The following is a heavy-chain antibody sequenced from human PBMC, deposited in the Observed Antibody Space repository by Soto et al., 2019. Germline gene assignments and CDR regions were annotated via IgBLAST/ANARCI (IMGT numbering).Heavy chain of an antibody. CDR2: INCDNGNT. V-gene: IGHV1-3*01. D-gene: IGHD6-19*01. J-gene: IGHJ4*02. CDR1: GYNFIENA. CDR3: ARDDVGSAWPY. Sequence: QVQLVQSGADVKKPGASVKVSCKTSGYNFIENAVHWVRQAPGQGLEWMGWINCDNGNTKYSRKMQGRLTISRDKSATTVYMELSALTSEDTAVYVCARDDVGSAWPYWGQGTLVSVSS.